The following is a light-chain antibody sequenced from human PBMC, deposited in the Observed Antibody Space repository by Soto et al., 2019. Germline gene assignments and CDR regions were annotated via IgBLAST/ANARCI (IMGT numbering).Light chain of an antibody. J-gene: IGKJ4*01. V-gene: IGKV3-11*01. Sequence: ETVLTQSPATLSLSPGERATLSCRASQSVDIHLAWYQQKPGQAPRLLIYEASKRATGIPARFSGSGSGTDFTLTISSLQPEDFAVYYCQQRRNWPPLTFGGGTKVDIK. CDR1: QSVDIH. CDR3: QQRRNWPPLT. CDR2: EAS.